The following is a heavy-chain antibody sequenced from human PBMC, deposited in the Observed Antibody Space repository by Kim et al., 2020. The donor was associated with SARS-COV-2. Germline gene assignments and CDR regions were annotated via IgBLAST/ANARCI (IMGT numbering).Heavy chain of an antibody. Sequence: GGSLRLSCAASGFTFSSYEMNWVRQAPGKGLEWVSYISSSGSTIYYADSVKGRFTISRDNAKNSLYLQMNSLRAEDTAVYYCARERLGGELWFIYYGMDVWGQGTTVTVSS. V-gene: IGHV3-48*03. CDR2: ISSSGSTI. J-gene: IGHJ6*02. CDR3: ARERLGGELWFIYYGMDV. CDR1: GFTFSSYE. D-gene: IGHD5-18*01.